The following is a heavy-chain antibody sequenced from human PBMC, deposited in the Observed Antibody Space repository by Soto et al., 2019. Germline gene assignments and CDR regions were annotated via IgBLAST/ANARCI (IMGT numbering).Heavy chain of an antibody. CDR2: IDYRGST. J-gene: IGHJ2*01. Sequence: QVQLQESGPGLVKPSQTLSLTCTVSGGSISSGDYYWSWIRQPPGKGLQWIGYIDYRGSTYYNPSLKSVFTISVETSKNQFSLKLSCVTAAHTAVYYCARGPVRYFERGNWYFDLWGRGTLVTVSS. D-gene: IGHD3-9*01. CDR3: ARGPVRYFERGNWYFDL. V-gene: IGHV4-30-4*01. CDR1: GGSISSGDYY.